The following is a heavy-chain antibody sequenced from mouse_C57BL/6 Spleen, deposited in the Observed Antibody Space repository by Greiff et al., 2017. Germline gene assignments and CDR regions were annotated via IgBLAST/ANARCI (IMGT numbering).Heavy chain of an antibody. J-gene: IGHJ3*01. V-gene: IGHV10-3*01. CDR3: VREGAQATYSWFAY. CDR1: GFTFHTYA. D-gene: IGHD3-2*02. Sequence: EVKLVGSGGGLVQPKGTLKLSCSASGFTFHTYAMPWVRPAPGKGLEWVDRIRRKRSNYATYYADSVKDRITISRDDSQSMLYLQMNNLKTEDTAMYYCVREGAQATYSWFAYWGQGTLVTVSA. CDR2: IRRKRSNYAT.